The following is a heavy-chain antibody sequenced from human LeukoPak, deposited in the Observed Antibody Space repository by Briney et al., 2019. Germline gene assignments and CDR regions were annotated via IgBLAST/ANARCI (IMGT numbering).Heavy chain of an antibody. V-gene: IGHV4-4*07. D-gene: IGHD3-3*01. CDR2: IYTSGST. CDR1: GGSISSYY. Sequence: SETLSLTCTVSGGSISSYYWSWIRQPAGKGLEWIGRIYTSGSTNYNPSLKSRVTMSVDASKNQFSLKLSSVTAADTAVYYCARGAIFGVVITFDYWGQGTLVTVSS. CDR3: ARGAIFGVVITFDY. J-gene: IGHJ4*02.